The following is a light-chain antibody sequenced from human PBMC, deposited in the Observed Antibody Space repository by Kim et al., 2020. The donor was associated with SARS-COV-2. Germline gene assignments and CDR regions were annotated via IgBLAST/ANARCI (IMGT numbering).Light chain of an antibody. J-gene: IGKJ2*01. CDR1: QSISSD. CDR3: QQGWS. V-gene: IGKV1-39*01. CDR2: GAS. Sequence: DIQMTQSPSSLSASVGDRVTITCRASQSISSDFNWYQQKPGKAPKLLIYGASTLQRGVPTRFSGTGSGTYFTLTISSLQPEDSATYYCQQGWSFGQGTKLEI.